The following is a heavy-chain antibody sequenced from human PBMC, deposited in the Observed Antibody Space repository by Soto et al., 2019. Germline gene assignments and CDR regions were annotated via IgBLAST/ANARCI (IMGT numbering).Heavy chain of an antibody. CDR2: FYSGGST. V-gene: IGHV3-53*04. CDR3: AREVNSGTYYDY. J-gene: IGHJ4*02. CDR1: GFTVSSNY. Sequence: GGSLRLSCAASGFTVSSNYMSWVRQAPGKGLEWVSVFYSGGSTYYADSVKGRFTISRHSSKNTLYLQMNSLRAEDTAVYYCAREVNSGTYYDYWGQGTLVTVSS. D-gene: IGHD1-26*01.